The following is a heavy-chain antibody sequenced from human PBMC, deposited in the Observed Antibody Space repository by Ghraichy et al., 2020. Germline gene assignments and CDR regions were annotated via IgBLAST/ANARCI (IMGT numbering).Heavy chain of an antibody. Sequence: GTLSHTCAVSGDSISSDFWWTWVRQPPGKGLEWIGEIHHSGDTNRNRSLKSRVTISLDKSKNQFSLKMTSVTAADTAVYFCARGIVTGSKVRFDPWGQGTLVIVSS. V-gene: IGHV4-4*01. CDR3: ARGIVTGSKVRFDP. CDR1: GDSISSDFW. D-gene: IGHD1-1*01. J-gene: IGHJ5*02. CDR2: IHHSGDT.